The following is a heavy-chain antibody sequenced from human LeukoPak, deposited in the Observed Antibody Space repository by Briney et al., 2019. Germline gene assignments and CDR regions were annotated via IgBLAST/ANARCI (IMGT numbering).Heavy chain of an antibody. V-gene: IGHV3-30*03. CDR2: ISYDGSDK. CDR1: GFTFSSYG. J-gene: IGHJ4*02. CDR3: ARDQGAWGYGYNFDY. Sequence: LGGSLRLSCAASGFTFSSYGMHWVRQAPGKGLEWVAVISYDGSDKYYADSVKGRFTISRDNSKNTLHLQMISLRAEDTAVYYCARDQGAWGYGYNFDYWGQGTLVTVSS. D-gene: IGHD3-16*01.